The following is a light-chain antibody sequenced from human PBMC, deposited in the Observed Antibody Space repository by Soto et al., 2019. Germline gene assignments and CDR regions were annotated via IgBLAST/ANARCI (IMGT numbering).Light chain of an antibody. CDR3: QQRSDWPLT. CDR1: QSVSSY. Sequence: EIGLTQSPVTLSLSPGERATLSCRASQSVSSYLAWYQQKPGQAPRLLIYDVSNRASGIPARFSGSGSETDFTLTISSLEPEDFAVYYCQQRSDWPLTFGQGTRLEI. CDR2: DVS. J-gene: IGKJ5*01. V-gene: IGKV3-11*01.